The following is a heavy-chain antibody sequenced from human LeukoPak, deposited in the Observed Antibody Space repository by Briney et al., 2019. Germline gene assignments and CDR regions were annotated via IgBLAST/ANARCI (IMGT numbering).Heavy chain of an antibody. J-gene: IGHJ4*02. CDR2: ISWNSGSI. V-gene: IGHV3-9*01. CDR1: GFTFDDYA. CDR3: AKAQPSLLWFGELFF. D-gene: IGHD3-10*01. Sequence: GRSLRISCAASGFTFDDYAMHWVRQAPGKGLEWVSGISWNSGSIGYADSVKGRFTISRDNAKNSLYLQMNSLRAEDTALYYCAKAQPSLLWFGELFFWGQGTLVTVSS.